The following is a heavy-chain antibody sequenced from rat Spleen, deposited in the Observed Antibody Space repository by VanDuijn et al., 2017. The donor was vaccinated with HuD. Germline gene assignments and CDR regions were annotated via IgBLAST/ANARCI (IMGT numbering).Heavy chain of an antibody. CDR2: ISGGGRT. CDR1: GNSLSSNG. CDR3: TRDLYYYAYYHLNWFAY. D-gene: IGHD1-12*03. Sequence: QVQLRESGPGLVQPSQTLSLSCTVSGNSLSSNGISWVRQPPGKGLEWIAAISGGGRTYYNSFFKSRLSISRDTSKSQVFLQMNSLQTEDTASDFCTRDLYYYAYYHLNWFAYWGQGTLVTFSS. J-gene: IGHJ3*01. V-gene: IGHV2S12*01.